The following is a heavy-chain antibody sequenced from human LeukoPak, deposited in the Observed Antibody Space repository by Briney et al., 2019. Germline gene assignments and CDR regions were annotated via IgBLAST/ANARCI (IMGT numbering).Heavy chain of an antibody. CDR2: ISYDGSKK. V-gene: IGHV3-30*18. CDR3: AKEYDRVHDAFDI. CDR1: GFTFSSN. Sequence: PGGSLRLPCVVSGFTFSSNHWVRQAPGKGLEWVAVISYDGSKKYYADSVKGRFTISRDSSKNTLSLQMNSLRAEDTAVYYCAKEYDRVHDAFDIWGQGTMATVSS. D-gene: IGHD3-9*01. J-gene: IGHJ3*02.